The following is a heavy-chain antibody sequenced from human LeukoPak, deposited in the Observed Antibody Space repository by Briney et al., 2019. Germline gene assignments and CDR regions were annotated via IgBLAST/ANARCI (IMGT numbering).Heavy chain of an antibody. CDR3: ARDQAMARGVIDAFDM. CDR2: INQDGSEK. V-gene: IGHV3-7*01. J-gene: IGHJ3*02. Sequence: GGSLRLSCAAAGFTFSDYWMSWVRQAPGKGLEWVANINQDGSEKKYVDSVKGRFTISRDNATNSLYVQMDSLRVEDTAVYYCARDQAMARGVIDAFDMWGQGTMVTVSS. D-gene: IGHD3-10*01. CDR1: GFTFSDYW.